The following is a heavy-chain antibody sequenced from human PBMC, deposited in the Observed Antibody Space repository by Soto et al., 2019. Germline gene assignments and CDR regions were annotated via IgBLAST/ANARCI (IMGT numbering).Heavy chain of an antibody. CDR1: GFTFSSYG. CDR2: IWYDGSNK. J-gene: IGHJ1*01. Sequence: QVQLVESGGGVVQPGRSLRLSCAASGFTFSSYGMHWVRQAPGKGLEWVAVIWYDGSNKYYADSVKGRFTISRDNSKNTLYLQMNSLRAEDTAVYYCARGPFYSSSWYEYFQHWGQGTLVTVSS. V-gene: IGHV3-33*01. CDR3: ARGPFYSSSWYEYFQH. D-gene: IGHD6-13*01.